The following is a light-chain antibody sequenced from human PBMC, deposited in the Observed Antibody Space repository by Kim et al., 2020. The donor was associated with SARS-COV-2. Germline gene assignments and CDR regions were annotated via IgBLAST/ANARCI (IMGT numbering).Light chain of an antibody. V-gene: IGLV10-54*01. CDR3: SAWDSSLSAWV. Sequence: RQTATLTCTGNRNNVGNQGAAWLQQHQGHPPKLLSYRNNNRPSGISERLSASRSGNTASLTITGLQPEYEADYYCSAWDSSLSAWVFGGGTQLTVL. J-gene: IGLJ3*02. CDR1: RNNVGNQG. CDR2: RNN.